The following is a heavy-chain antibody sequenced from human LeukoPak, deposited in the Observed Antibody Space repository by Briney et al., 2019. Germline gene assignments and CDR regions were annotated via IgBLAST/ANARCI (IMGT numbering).Heavy chain of an antibody. V-gene: IGHV5-51*01. D-gene: IGHD3-22*01. J-gene: IGHJ4*02. Sequence: GESLKISCKASEYTFTNYWIGWVRQLPGKGLEWMGIIYPGDSDTRYSPSFQGQVTISADKSISTAYLQWSSLKASDTAMYYCARQDYYDSSGYYWDYWGQGTLVTVSP. CDR3: ARQDYYDSSGYYWDY. CDR1: EYTFTNYW. CDR2: IYPGDSDT.